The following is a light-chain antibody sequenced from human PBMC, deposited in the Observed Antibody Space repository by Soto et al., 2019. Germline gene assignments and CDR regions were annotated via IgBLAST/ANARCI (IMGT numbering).Light chain of an antibody. CDR3: QTLGTGIHYV. V-gene: IGLV4-69*01. CDR1: SGHSSYA. J-gene: IGLJ1*01. Sequence: QLVLTQSPSASASLGASVKLTCTLSSGHSSYAIAWHQQQPEKGPRYLMKLNSDGSHSKGDGIPDRFSGSSSGAERYRTISSRQSEDEADYYCQTLGTGIHYVFGTGTKVTVL. CDR2: LNSDGSH.